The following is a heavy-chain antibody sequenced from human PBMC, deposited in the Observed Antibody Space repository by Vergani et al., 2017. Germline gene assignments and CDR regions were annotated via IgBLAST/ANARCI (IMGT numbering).Heavy chain of an antibody. J-gene: IGHJ4*02. CDR3: ARAGEESPSFDY. CDR2: IYHSGSS. D-gene: IGHD3-16*01. V-gene: IGHV4-30-2*01. Sequence: QLQLQESGSGLVKPSQTLSLTCAVSGGSISSGGYSWSWIRQPPGKGLEWIGYIYHSGSSYYNPTLKSRVTKSVDRSKNQFSLKLSSVTAADTAVYYCARAGEESPSFDYWGPGTLVTVSS. CDR1: GGSISSGGYS.